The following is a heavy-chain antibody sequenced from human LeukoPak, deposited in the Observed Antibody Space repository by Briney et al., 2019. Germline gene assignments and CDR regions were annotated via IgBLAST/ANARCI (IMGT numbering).Heavy chain of an antibody. J-gene: IGHJ3*02. D-gene: IGHD6-13*01. CDR3: ARGSSSSLNDAFDI. Sequence: GGSLRLSCAASGFTVSSNYMSRVRQAPGKGLEWVSVIYSGGSTYYADSVKGRFTISRDNSKNTLYLQMNSLRAEDTAVYYCARGSSSSLNDAFDIWGQGTMVTVSS. V-gene: IGHV3-53*01. CDR2: IYSGGST. CDR1: GFTVSSNY.